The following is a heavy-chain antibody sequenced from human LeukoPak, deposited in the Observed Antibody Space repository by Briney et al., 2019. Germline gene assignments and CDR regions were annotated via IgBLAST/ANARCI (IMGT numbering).Heavy chain of an antibody. CDR2: ISWNSGSI. CDR3: AKDIVYYYGSGSRAFDI. D-gene: IGHD3-10*01. CDR1: GFSFSSHW. J-gene: IGHJ3*02. Sequence: GGSLRLSCAGSGFSFSSHWMSWVRQAPGKGLEWVSGISWNSGSIGYADSVKGRFTISRDNAKNSLYPQMNSLRAEDTALYYCAKDIVYYYGSGSRAFDIWGQGTMVTVSS. V-gene: IGHV3-9*01.